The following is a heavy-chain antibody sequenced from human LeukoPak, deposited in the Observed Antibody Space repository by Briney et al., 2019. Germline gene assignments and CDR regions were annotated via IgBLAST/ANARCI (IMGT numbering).Heavy chain of an antibody. V-gene: IGHV3-74*01. CDR1: GFTFSSYR. Sequence: GGSLRLSCAASGFTFSSYRMNWVRQAPGKGLEWVSRISSDGSSKRYADSVKHRFTISRDNTKNLLYLEMNSLRAEDTAMYFCVRDVGAVRGEVYFDYWGQGTLVTVSS. D-gene: IGHD3-10*01. J-gene: IGHJ4*02. CDR2: ISSDGSSK. CDR3: VRDVGAVRGEVYFDY.